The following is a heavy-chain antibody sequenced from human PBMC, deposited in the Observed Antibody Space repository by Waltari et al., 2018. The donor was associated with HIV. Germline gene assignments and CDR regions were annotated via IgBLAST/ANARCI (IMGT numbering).Heavy chain of an antibody. Sequence: EVQLVESGGGLVQPGGSLRLSCAASGFSFSSHSMNWVRQAPGKGLDWVSYSSSSSSTIYYADSVKGRFTISRDNAQNSLYLQMNSLRDEDTAVYYCARDPRNIVGDHFDYWGQGTLVTVSS. CDR3: ARDPRNIVGDHFDY. CDR2: SSSSSSTI. D-gene: IGHD1-26*01. CDR1: GFSFSSHS. J-gene: IGHJ4*02. V-gene: IGHV3-48*02.